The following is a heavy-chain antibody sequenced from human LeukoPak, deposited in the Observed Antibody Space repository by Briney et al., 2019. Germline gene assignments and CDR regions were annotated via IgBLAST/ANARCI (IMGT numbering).Heavy chain of an antibody. D-gene: IGHD2-15*01. J-gene: IGHJ3*01. CDR3: AKPRDIDSWAFDV. V-gene: IGHV3-30*18. Sequence: VGFLRLSCAASEFTFNNHDMHWVRQAPGKGLEWVAAISYDGRNKYYADSVKGRFTISRDNSKNTLNLQMNSLRTEDTAVFYCAKPRDIDSWAFDVWGQGTTVTVSS. CDR1: EFTFNNHD. CDR2: ISYDGRNK.